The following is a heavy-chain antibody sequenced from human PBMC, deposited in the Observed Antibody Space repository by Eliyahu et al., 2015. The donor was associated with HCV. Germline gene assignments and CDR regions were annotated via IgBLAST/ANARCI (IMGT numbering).Heavy chain of an antibody. D-gene: IGHD6-19*01. J-gene: IGHJ4*02. CDR1: GFTFXNAW. Sequence: EVQLVESGGGLVKPGGSLRLSCAASGFTFXNAWMSWVRQAPGKGLEWVGRIKSKTDGGTTDYAAPVKGRFTISRDDSKNTLYLQMNSLKTEDTAVYYCTTDFLAVAGLDYWGQGTLVTVSS. CDR3: TTDFLAVAGLDY. V-gene: IGHV3-15*01. CDR2: IKSKTDGGTT.